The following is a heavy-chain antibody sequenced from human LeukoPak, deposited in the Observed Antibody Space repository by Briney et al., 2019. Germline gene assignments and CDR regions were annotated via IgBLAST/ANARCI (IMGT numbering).Heavy chain of an antibody. D-gene: IGHD2-21*02. J-gene: IGHJ4*02. CDR2: ISAYNGNT. Sequence: ASVKVSCKASGYTFTNYGISWVRQAPGQGLEWMGWISAYNGNTNYAQKLQGRVTMTTDTSTSTAYMELRSLRSDDTAVYYCARVDPPYCGGDCYHFDYWGQGTLVTVSS. CDR1: GYTFTNYG. CDR3: ARVDPPYCGGDCYHFDY. V-gene: IGHV1-18*01.